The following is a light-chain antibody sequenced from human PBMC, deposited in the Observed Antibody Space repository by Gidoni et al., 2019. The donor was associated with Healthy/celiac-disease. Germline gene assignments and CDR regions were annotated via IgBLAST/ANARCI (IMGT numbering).Light chain of an antibody. CDR3: QQSYSTHGT. J-gene: IGKJ1*01. Sequence: DIKLTKSPSSLSASVGYRVTITCRASQSISSYLKWYQQKPGKAPKLLIYAASSLQSGIPSRVSGSGSGTDFTRTISSRQPEDFATYYCQQSYSTHGTFGQGTKVEIK. V-gene: IGKV1-39*01. CDR1: QSISSY. CDR2: AAS.